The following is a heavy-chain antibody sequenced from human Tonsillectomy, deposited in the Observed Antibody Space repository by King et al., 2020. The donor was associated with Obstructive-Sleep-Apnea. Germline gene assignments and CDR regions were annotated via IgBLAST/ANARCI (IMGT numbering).Heavy chain of an antibody. J-gene: IGHJ4*02. CDR2: ISYDGGNN. V-gene: IGHV3-30*04. Sequence: VQLVESGGGVVQPGRSLRLSCAASGFTFSSYAIHWVRQAPGKGLEWVAVISYDGGNNYYADSVKGRFTISRDNSKNTLYLQMNSLRAEDTAVYFCARDSTGTWNGDFDYWGQGTLVTVSS. D-gene: IGHD1-1*01. CDR3: ARDSTGTWNGDFDY. CDR1: GFTFSSYA.